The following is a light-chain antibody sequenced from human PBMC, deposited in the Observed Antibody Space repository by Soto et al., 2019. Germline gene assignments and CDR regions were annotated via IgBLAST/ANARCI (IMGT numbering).Light chain of an antibody. CDR2: HVT. CDR3: CSYAGYYTWV. Sequence: QSVLTQTRSVSGSPGQSVTISCTGTSSDIGTYDYVSWFQQHPGKAPKLMIYHVTNRPSGVPDRFSGSKSGGTASLTISGLQTEDEADYYCCSYAGYYTWVFGGGTQLTVL. J-gene: IGLJ3*02. CDR1: SSDIGTYDY. V-gene: IGLV2-11*01.